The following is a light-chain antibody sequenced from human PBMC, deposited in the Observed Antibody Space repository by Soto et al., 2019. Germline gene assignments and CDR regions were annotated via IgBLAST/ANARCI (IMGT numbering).Light chain of an antibody. CDR2: EVS. CDR1: SSDVGSYHR. V-gene: IGLV2-18*02. CDR3: SSYTSNSTYV. Sequence: QSVLTQPPSVSGSPEQSVTISCTGTSSDVGSYHRVSWYQQPPGTAPKLMIYEVSNRPSGVPDRFSGSKSGNTASLTISGLQAEDEADYYCSSYTSNSTYVLRTGTKVTV. J-gene: IGLJ1*01.